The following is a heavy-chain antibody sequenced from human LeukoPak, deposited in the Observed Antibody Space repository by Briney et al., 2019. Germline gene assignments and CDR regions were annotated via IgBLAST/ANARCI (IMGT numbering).Heavy chain of an antibody. J-gene: IGHJ4*02. CDR2: INPNSGGT. CDR3: AREAAAAGENYFDY. D-gene: IGHD6-13*01. V-gene: IGHV1-2*02. Sequence: ASVKVSCKASGYTFTSYYMHWVRQAPGQGLEWMGWINPNSGGTNYAQKFQGRVTMTRDMSISTAYMELSRLRSDDTAVYYCAREAAAAGENYFDYWGQGTLVTVSS. CDR1: GYTFTSYY.